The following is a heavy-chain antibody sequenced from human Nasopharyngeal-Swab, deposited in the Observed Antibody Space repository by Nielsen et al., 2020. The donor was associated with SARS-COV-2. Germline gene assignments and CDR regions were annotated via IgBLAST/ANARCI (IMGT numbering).Heavy chain of an antibody. CDR3: AHRPSGWYYFDY. CDR2: IYWDDDK. V-gene: IGHV2-5*02. CDR1: GFSLSTSGVG. J-gene: IGHJ4*02. D-gene: IGHD6-19*01. Sequence: SGPTLVKPTQTLTLTCTFSGFSLSTSGVGVGWIRQPPGKALEWLGFIYWDDDKRYSPSLKSRLTITKDTSKNQVVLTMTNMDPVDTATYFCAHRPSGWYYFDYWGQGTLVTVSS.